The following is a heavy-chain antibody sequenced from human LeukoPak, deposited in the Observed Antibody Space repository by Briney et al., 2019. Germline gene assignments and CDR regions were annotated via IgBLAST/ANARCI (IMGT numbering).Heavy chain of an antibody. V-gene: IGHV3-30-3*01. J-gene: IGHJ4*02. Sequence: GGSLRLSCAASGFTFSSYAMHWVRQAPGKGLEWVAVISYDGSNKYYADSVKGRFTISRDNSKNTLYLQINSLRAEDTAVYYCARVRVPAAIPSALDYWGQGTLVTVSS. CDR1: GFTFSSYA. CDR3: ARVRVPAAIPSALDY. CDR2: ISYDGSNK. D-gene: IGHD2-2*02.